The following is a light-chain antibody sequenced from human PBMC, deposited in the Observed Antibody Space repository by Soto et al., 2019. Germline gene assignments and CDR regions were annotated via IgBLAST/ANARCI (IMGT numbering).Light chain of an antibody. V-gene: IGLV2-14*03. J-gene: IGLJ1*01. CDR3: SSYTTIXTRV. Sequence: QSVLTQPASVSGSPGQSITISCTGTSSDVGGYNYVSWYQQHPGKAPKLMIYDVSNRPSGISNRFSGSKSGNTASLTISGLQAEDEADYYCSSYTTIXTRVFGTGTKVTVL. CDR1: SSDVGGYNY. CDR2: DVS.